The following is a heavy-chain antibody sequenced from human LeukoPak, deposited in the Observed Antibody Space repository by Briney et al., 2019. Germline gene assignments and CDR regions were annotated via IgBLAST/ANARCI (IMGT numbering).Heavy chain of an antibody. CDR2: ISYDGSNK. Sequence: GGSLRLSCAASGFTFSSYAMHWVRQAPGKGLEWVAVISYDGSNKYYADSVKGRFTISRDNSKNTLYLQMNSLRAEDTAVYYCAREGGNLGLVDYWGQGTLVTVSS. CDR1: GFTFSSYA. CDR3: AREGGNLGLVDY. V-gene: IGHV3-30*04. J-gene: IGHJ4*02. D-gene: IGHD4-23*01.